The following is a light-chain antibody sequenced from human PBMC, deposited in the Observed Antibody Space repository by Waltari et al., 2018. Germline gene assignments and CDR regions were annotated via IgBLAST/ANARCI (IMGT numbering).Light chain of an antibody. CDR1: QSISTW. CDR3: QQYNRYPVA. Sequence: DIQMTQSPSTLSASVGDRVTITCRASQSISTWVAWYQQKPGTAPKLLIYAASNLESGVPSRFGGSGYGTEFTLTISSLQPDDFAIYYCQQYNRYPVAFGQGTKLDIK. J-gene: IGKJ2*01. V-gene: IGKV1-5*03. CDR2: AAS.